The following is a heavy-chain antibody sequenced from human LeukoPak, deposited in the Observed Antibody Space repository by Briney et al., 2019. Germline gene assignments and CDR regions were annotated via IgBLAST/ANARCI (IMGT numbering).Heavy chain of an antibody. CDR3: ARGDYYDGGGRNLFDP. Sequence: KPSETLSLTCTVSGGSMSSYYWSFIRQPAGKGLEWIGRIHTSWTTYYNPSLKSRVTMSVDTSRNQFSLRLTSVTAADTAVYYCARGDYYDGGGRNLFDPWGQGTLVTVSS. CDR1: GGSMSSYY. D-gene: IGHD3-16*01. J-gene: IGHJ5*02. V-gene: IGHV4-4*07. CDR2: IHTSWTT.